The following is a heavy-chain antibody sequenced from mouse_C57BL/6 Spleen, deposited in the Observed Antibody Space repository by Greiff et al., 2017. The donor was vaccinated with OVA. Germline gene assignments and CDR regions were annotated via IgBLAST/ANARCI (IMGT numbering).Heavy chain of an antibody. D-gene: IGHD2-3*01. J-gene: IGHJ3*01. V-gene: IGHV5-6*02. CDR2: ISSGGSYT. CDR1: GFTFSSYG. Sequence: DVKLQESGGDLVKPGGSLKLSCAASGFTFSSYGMSWVRQTPDKRLEWVATISSGGSYTYYPDSVKGRFTISRDNAKNTLYLQMSSLKSEDTAMYYCARHKDGPFAYWGQGTLVTVSA. CDR3: ARHKDGPFAY.